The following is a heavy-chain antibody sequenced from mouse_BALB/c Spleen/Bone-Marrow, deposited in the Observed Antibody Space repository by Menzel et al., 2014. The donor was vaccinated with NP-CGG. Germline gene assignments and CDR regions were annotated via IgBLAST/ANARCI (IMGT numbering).Heavy chain of an antibody. D-gene: IGHD1-1*01. CDR1: GFTFSSFG. V-gene: IGHV5-17*02. J-gene: IGHJ1*01. Sequence: EVQRVESGGGLVRPGGSRKLSCVASGFTFSSFGMHWVRQAPEKGLEWVGYISSGSSSTYYSYTLKGRFTISTDNPKNTLFLQMPSRRPKDTAMYYCARMYYAGSSHSWYFDVWGAGTPVTVSS. CDR3: ARMYYAGSSHSWYFDV. CDR2: ISSGSSST.